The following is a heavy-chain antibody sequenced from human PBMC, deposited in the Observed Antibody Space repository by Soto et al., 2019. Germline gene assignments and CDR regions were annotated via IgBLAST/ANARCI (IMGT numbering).Heavy chain of an antibody. CDR3: TRDMLNQPLVRFLDNWFDP. V-gene: IGHV1-18*01. D-gene: IGHD2-2*01. CDR2: ISAKHGNT. CDR1: GYTFTSYG. Sequence: ASVKVSCKASGYTFTSYGISWVRQAPGQGPEWMGWISAKHGNTHYAQKLQGRVTMTTDTSTSTAYMELRSLTSDDPAVYYCTRDMLNQPLVRFLDNWFDPWSQGTLVTVS. J-gene: IGHJ5*01.